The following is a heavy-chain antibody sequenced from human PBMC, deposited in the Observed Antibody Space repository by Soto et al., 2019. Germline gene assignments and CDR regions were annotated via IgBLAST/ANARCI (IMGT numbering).Heavy chain of an antibody. CDR3: AYLPCSGGSCYWFSFSGMDV. CDR1: GFSLSTSGVG. V-gene: IGHV2-5*02. D-gene: IGHD2-15*01. CDR2: IYWDDDK. J-gene: IGHJ6*02. Sequence: QITLKESGPTLVKPTQTLTLTSTFSGFSLSTSGVGVAWIRQPPGKALEWLGLIYWDDDKRYRPTQESRLTITKDTSKNQGVLTMPNMHSVDTATYYCAYLPCSGGSCYWFSFSGMDVWGQGTTVTVSS.